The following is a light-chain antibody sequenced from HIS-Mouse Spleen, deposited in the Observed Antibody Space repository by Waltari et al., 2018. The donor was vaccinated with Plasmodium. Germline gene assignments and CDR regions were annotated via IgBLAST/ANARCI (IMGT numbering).Light chain of an antibody. CDR3: QQYNNWSFT. Sequence: EIVMTQSPATLSVSPGERATLSCRASQSVSSNLAWYQQKPGQAPRLLIYGASTRATGIPARFSGSGSGTAFTLTISSLQSEDFAVYYCQQYNNWSFTFGPGTQVDIK. V-gene: IGKV3-15*01. J-gene: IGKJ3*01. CDR2: GAS. CDR1: QSVSSN.